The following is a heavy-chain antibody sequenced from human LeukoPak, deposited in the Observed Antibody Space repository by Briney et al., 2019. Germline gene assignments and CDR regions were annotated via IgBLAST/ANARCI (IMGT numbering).Heavy chain of an antibody. CDR1: GYTFTGYY. D-gene: IGHD3-10*01. Sequence: ASVKVSCKASGYTFTGYYMHWVRQAPGQGLEWMGWINPNSGGTNYAQKFQGRVTITRDTSASTAYMELSSLRSEDTAVYYCAAITMPRGGAFDIWGQGTMVTVSS. CDR3: AAITMPRGGAFDI. J-gene: IGHJ3*02. V-gene: IGHV1-2*02. CDR2: INPNSGGT.